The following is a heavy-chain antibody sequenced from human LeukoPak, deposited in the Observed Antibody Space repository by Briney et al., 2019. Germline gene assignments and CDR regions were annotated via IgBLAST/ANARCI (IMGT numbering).Heavy chain of an antibody. CDR3: GRDPNGDYIGAFDM. CDR1: GFTVSNYA. V-gene: IGHV3-23*01. CDR2: IRGIRGSYRT. Sequence: GGSLRLSCAASGFTVSNYAMIWVRQAPGKGLEWVSAIRGIRGSYRTEYADSVKDRFTISRDNSKNTLYLQMNSLRAEDTAVYYCGRDPNGDYIGAFDMWGQGTVVTVSS. D-gene: IGHD4-17*01. J-gene: IGHJ3*02.